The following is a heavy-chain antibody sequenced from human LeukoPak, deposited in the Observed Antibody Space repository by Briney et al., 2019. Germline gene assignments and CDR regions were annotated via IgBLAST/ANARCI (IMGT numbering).Heavy chain of an antibody. V-gene: IGHV4-39*07. Sequence: SETLSLTCTVSGGSISSSSYYWGWIRQPPGKGLEWIGEIYHSGSTNYNPSLKSRVTISVDKSKNQFSLKLSSVTAADTAVYYCARGEIAVAGTGDYFDYWGQGTLVTVSS. D-gene: IGHD6-19*01. CDR3: ARGEIAVAGTGDYFDY. CDR2: IYHSGST. J-gene: IGHJ4*02. CDR1: GGSISSSSYY.